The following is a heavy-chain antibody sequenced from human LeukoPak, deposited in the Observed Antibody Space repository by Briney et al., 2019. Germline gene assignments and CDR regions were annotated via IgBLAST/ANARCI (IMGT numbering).Heavy chain of an antibody. D-gene: IGHD6-13*01. V-gene: IGHV3-21*01. CDR1: GFTFSSYS. CDR3: ARSAQQLALDY. J-gene: IGHJ4*02. Sequence: GGSLRLSCAASGFTFSSYSMNWVCQAPGKGLEWVSSISSSSSYIYYADSVKGRFTISRDNAKNSLYLQMNSLRAEDTAVYYCARSAQQLALDYWGQGTLVTVSS. CDR2: ISSSSSYI.